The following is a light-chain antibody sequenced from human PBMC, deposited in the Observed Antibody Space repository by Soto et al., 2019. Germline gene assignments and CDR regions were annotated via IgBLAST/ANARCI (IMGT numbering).Light chain of an antibody. Sequence: QTVVTQEPSLTVSPGGTVTLTCDSRTGPVTSGHWPYWFQQKPGQAPRTLIYDTSKQHSWTPARFSGSLLGCKAALTRSGAQPEDEADYGCFLSYNSARPVVFGGGTKLTVL. V-gene: IGLV7-46*01. CDR2: DTS. CDR3: FLSYNSARPVV. CDR1: TGPVTSGHW. J-gene: IGLJ2*01.